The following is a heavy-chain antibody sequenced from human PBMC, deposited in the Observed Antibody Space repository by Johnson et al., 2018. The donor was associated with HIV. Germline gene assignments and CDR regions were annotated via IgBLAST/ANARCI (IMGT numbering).Heavy chain of an antibody. CDR1: GFTFSTYW. CDR3: AKDVNWGLGGAFDI. D-gene: IGHD7-27*01. V-gene: IGHV3-30*02. J-gene: IGHJ3*02. CDR2: IWYDGSQK. Sequence: QVQLVESGGGLVQPGGSLRLSCAASGFTFSTYWMSWVRQDPGKGLEWVAVIWYDGSQKYYTDSVKGRFTISRDNSKNTLYLQMNSLRAEDTALYYCAKDVNWGLGGAFDIWGQGTMVTVSS.